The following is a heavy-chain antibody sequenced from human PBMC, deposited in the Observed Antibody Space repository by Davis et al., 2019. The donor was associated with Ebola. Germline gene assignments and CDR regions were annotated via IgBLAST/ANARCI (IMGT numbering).Heavy chain of an antibody. Sequence: GESLKTSCAASGFTFSDYYMSWIRQAPGKGLEWVSNISSSGSTIYYADSVKGRFTISRDNAKNSLYLQMNSLRAEDTAVYYCGRESFYYGMGVWGQGTTVTVSS. CDR2: ISSSGSTI. CDR1: GFTFSDYY. J-gene: IGHJ6*02. V-gene: IGHV3-11*01. CDR3: GRESFYYGMGV.